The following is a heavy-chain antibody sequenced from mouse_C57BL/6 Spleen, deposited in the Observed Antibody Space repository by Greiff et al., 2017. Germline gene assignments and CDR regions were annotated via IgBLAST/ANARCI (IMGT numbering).Heavy chain of an antibody. CDR1: GFTFSNYW. J-gene: IGHJ2*01. Sequence: EVKLMESGGGLVQPGGSMKLSCVASGFTFSNYWMNWVRQSPEKGLEWVAQIRLKSDNYATHYAESVKGRFTISRDDSKSSVYLQMNNLRAEDTGIYHCTGIDSSDYWGQGTTLTVSS. CDR3: TGIDSSDY. V-gene: IGHV6-3*01. D-gene: IGHD3-2*01. CDR2: IRLKSDNYAT.